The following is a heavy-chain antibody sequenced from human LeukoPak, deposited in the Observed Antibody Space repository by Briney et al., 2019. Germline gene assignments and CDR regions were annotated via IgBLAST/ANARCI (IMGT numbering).Heavy chain of an antibody. CDR2: INTNTGTP. Sequence: ASVKVSCKASGYTFTSYGISWVRQAPGQGLEWMGWINTNTGTPTYAQGFTGRFVFSLDTSVSTAYLQISSLKAEDTAVYYCARSYSSSSWLMGNYWGQGTLVTVSS. CDR3: ARSYSSSSWLMGNY. D-gene: IGHD6-6*01. CDR1: GYTFTSYG. V-gene: IGHV7-4-1*02. J-gene: IGHJ4*02.